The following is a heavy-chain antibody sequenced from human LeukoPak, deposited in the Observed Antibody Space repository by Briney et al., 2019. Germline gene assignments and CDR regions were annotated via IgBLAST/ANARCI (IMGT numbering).Heavy chain of an antibody. Sequence: PSETLSLTCTVSGGSISSYYWSWIWQPPGKGLEWIGYIYYSGSTNYNPSLKSRVTISVDTSKNQFSLKLSSVTAADTAVYYCARHPRTKYYFDYWGQGTLVTVSS. CDR2: IYYSGST. V-gene: IGHV4-59*08. D-gene: IGHD2-8*01. CDR1: GGSISSYY. J-gene: IGHJ4*02. CDR3: ARHPRTKYYFDY.